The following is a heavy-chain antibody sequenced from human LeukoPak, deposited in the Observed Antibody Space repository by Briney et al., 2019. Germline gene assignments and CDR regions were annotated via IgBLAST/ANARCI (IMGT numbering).Heavy chain of an antibody. CDR1: GGTFSSYA. V-gene: IGHV1-69*01. CDR2: IIPILGKA. D-gene: IGHD3-3*01. Sequence: GSSVKVSCKASGGTFSSYAISWVRQAPGQGLEWMGGIIPILGKANYAQKFQGRVTITADESTSTAYMELSSLRSEDTAVYYCARDLHTYYDFWSGYPPHWFDPWGQGTLVTVSS. CDR3: ARDLHTYYDFWSGYPPHWFDP. J-gene: IGHJ5*02.